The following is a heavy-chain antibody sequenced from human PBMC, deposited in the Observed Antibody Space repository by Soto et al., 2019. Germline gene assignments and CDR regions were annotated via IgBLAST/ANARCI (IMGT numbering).Heavy chain of an antibody. J-gene: IGHJ6*02. CDR1: GGSISSSSYY. CDR3: ARQGDYDFWSGYYRRAYYYYGMDV. Sequence: SETLSLTCTVSGGSISSSSYYWGWIRQPPGKGLEWIGSIYYSGSTYYNPSLKSRVTISVDTSKNQFSLKLSSVTAADTAVYYCARQGDYDFWSGYYRRAYYYYGMDVWGQGTTVTAP. D-gene: IGHD3-3*01. V-gene: IGHV4-39*01. CDR2: IYYSGST.